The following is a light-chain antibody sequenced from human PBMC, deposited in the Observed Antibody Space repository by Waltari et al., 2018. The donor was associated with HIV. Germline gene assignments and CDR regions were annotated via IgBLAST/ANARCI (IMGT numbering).Light chain of an antibody. CDR3: TSYTSSDTWV. Sequence: QSALTQPASVSGSPGQSITLSCTGTSSALGNYNYFSWFQQPPDKAPTLILFDVNKRPSGVSSRFSGSKSAKTASLTISGLQPEDEGDYFCTSYTSSDTWVFGGGTKVTVL. J-gene: IGLJ3*02. CDR1: SSALGNYNY. CDR2: DVN. V-gene: IGLV2-14*03.